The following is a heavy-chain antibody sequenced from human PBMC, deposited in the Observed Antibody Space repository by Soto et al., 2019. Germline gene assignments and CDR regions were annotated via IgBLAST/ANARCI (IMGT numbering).Heavy chain of an antibody. J-gene: IGHJ4*02. Sequence: SVKVSCKASGGTFSSYTISWVRQAPGQGLEWMGRIIPILGIANYAQKFQGRVTITADKSTSTAYMELSSLRSEDTAVYYCARALYSYGPRGVWWPGVYFAYWGQGTLVTVSS. CDR2: IIPILGIA. CDR3: ARALYSYGPRGVWWPGVYFAY. CDR1: GGTFSSYT. V-gene: IGHV1-69*02. D-gene: IGHD5-18*01.